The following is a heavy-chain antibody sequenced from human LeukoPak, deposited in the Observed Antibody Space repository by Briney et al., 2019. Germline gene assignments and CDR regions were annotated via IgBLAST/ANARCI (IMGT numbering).Heavy chain of an antibody. Sequence: GGSLRLSCAASGFTFSNYYMSWVRQAPGKGLEWVANIKQDGSEKFYVDSVKGRFTISRDNAKNTLYLQMNSLRAEDTAVYYCASGAAVGSWGQGTLVTVSS. J-gene: IGHJ5*02. CDR2: IKQDGSEK. CDR1: GFTFSNYY. D-gene: IGHD6-13*01. V-gene: IGHV3-7*01. CDR3: ASGAAVGS.